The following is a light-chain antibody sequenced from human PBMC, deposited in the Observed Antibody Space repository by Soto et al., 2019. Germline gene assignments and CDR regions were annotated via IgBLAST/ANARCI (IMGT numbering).Light chain of an antibody. J-gene: IGLJ1*01. CDR2: EVS. CDR3: CSYAGSGTFYV. V-gene: IGLV2-23*02. Sequence: QSVLTQPASVSGSPGQSITISCTGTSSDVGGYSYVSWYQQHPGKTPKLMIYEVSNRPSGVSHRFSGSKSGNTASLTISGLQAEDEADYYCCSYAGSGTFYVFGTGTKLTVL. CDR1: SSDVGGYSY.